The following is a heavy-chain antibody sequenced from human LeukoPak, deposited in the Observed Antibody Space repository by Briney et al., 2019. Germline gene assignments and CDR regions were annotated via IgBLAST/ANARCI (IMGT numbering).Heavy chain of an antibody. CDR2: INPNDGDT. Sequence: ASLKVSCKASGYTFTDYYMHWVRQAPGQGFEWMGWINPNDGDTNYAQKFQGRVTMTSDTSISTAHMEVSRLRSDDTAVYYCARANFLYCSSSTCLFDYWGQGTLVTVSS. CDR3: ARANFLYCSSSTCLFDY. CDR1: GYTFTDYY. J-gene: IGHJ4*02. V-gene: IGHV1-2*02. D-gene: IGHD2-2*01.